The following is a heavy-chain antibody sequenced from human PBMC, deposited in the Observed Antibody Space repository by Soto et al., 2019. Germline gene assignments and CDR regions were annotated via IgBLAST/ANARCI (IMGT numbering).Heavy chain of an antibody. CDR2: INPNSGGT. CDR3: ARVYHRVVGGTRGWFDP. Sequence: QVQLVQSGAEVKKPGASVKVSCKASGYTFTGYYMHWVRQAPGQGLEWMGWINPNSGGTNYAQKFQGRVTMTRDTSLSTAYMELSRLRSDDTAVYYSARVYHRVVGGTRGWFDPWGQGTLVTVSS. CDR1: GYTFTGYY. J-gene: IGHJ5*02. V-gene: IGHV1-2*02. D-gene: IGHD1-26*01.